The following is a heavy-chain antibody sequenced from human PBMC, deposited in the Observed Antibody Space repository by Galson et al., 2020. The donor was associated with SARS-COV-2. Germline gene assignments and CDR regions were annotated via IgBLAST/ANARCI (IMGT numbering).Heavy chain of an antibody. Sequence: GESLKISCAASGFTFSSYAMHWVRQAPGKGLEWVAVISYDGSNKYYADSVKGRFTISRDNSKNTLYLQMNSLRAEDTAVYYCARSGSGSYLNWFDHWGQGTLVTVSS. V-gene: IGHV3-30*04. CDR3: ARSGSGSYLNWFDH. CDR2: ISYDGSNK. CDR1: GFTFSSYA. J-gene: IGHJ5*02. D-gene: IGHD1-26*01.